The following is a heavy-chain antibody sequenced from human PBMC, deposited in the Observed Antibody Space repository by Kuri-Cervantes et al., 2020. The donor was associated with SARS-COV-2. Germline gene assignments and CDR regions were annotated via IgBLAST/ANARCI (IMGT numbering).Heavy chain of an antibody. CDR1: GFTFSSYG. CDR2: IAYDGSNK. J-gene: IGHJ6*02. Sequence: GGSLRLSCAASGFTFSSYGMHWVRQAPGKGLEWVAVIAYDGSNKYYADSVKGRFTISRDNSKNTLYLQMNSQRAEDTAVYYCAKLASHSGFYYYYGMDVWGQGTTVTVSS. CDR3: AKLASHSGFYYYYGMDV. D-gene: IGHD2-21*01. V-gene: IGHV3-30*18.